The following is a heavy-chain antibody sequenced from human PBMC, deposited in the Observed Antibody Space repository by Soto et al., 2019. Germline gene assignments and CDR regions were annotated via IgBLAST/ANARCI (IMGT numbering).Heavy chain of an antibody. J-gene: IGHJ4*02. CDR3: TRFFVSHDFWSGSDKSRDYYFDY. CDR2: IRSKAYGGTT. V-gene: IGHV3-49*03. CDR1: GFTFGDYA. Sequence: PGGSLRLSSTASGFTFGDYAMSWFRQAPGKGLEWVGFIRSKAYGGTTEYAASVKGRFTISRDDSKSIAYLQMNSLKTEDTAVYYCTRFFVSHDFWSGSDKSRDYYFDYWGQGTLVTVSS. D-gene: IGHD3-3*01.